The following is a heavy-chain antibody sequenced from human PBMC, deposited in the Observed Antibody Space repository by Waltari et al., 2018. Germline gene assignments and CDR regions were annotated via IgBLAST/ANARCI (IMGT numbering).Heavy chain of an antibody. D-gene: IGHD3-22*01. J-gene: IGHJ4*02. CDR3: ATDSAYYYDSSGYYYYY. V-gene: IGHV1-69-2*01. Sequence: EVQLVQSGAEVKKPGATVKISCKVSGYTFTDYYMHWVQQAPGKGLEWMGLVDPEDGETIYAEKFQGRVTITADTSTDTAYMELSSLRSEDTAVYYCATDSAYYYDSSGYYYYYWGQGTLVIVSS. CDR2: VDPEDGET. CDR1: GYTFTDYY.